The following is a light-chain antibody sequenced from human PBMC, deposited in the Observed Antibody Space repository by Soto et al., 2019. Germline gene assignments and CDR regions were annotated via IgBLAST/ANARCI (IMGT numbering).Light chain of an antibody. CDR2: GAS. CDR3: QQKYRLPRT. J-gene: IGKJ1*01. CDR1: QSIRRD. V-gene: IGKV1-39*01. Sequence: DIQMTQSPSSMSASVGDRVTITCRASQSIRRDLNWYQQKAGKAPTILIYGASTLQSGVPSSFSGSGSGTDFTLTISSLQPEDFATYFCQQKYRLPRTFGQGTKVDTK.